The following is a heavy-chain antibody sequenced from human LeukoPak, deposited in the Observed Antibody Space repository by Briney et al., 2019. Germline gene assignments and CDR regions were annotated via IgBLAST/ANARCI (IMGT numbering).Heavy chain of an antibody. CDR3: ARGESGYYPADYYGMDV. D-gene: IGHD3-22*01. V-gene: IGHV1-46*01. J-gene: IGHJ6*02. CDR1: GYTFTSYY. CDR2: INPSGGST. Sequence: ASVKVSCKASGYTFTSYYMHWVRQAPGQGLEWMGIINPSGGSTSYAQKFQGRVTMTRDTSTSTVYMELSSLRSEDTAVYYCARGESGYYPADYYGMDVWGQGTTVTVSS.